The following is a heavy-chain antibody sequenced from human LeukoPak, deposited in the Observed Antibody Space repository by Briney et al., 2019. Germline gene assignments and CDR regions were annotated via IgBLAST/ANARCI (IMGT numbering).Heavy chain of an antibody. CDR2: IYPGDSDT. D-gene: IGHD6-13*01. CDR3: ARPIAPAGTDLGY. J-gene: IGHJ4*02. V-gene: IGHV5-51*01. Sequence: GESRKISCKGSEYTFSSYWIGWVRQMPGKGLELMGIIYPGDSDTRYCPSFQGQVTISADKSISTAYLQWSSLKASDSAMYYCARPIAPAGTDLGYWGQGTLVTVSS. CDR1: EYTFSSYW.